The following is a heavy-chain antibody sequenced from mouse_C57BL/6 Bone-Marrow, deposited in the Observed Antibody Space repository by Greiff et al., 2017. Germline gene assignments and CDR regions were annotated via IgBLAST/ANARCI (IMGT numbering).Heavy chain of an antibody. Sequence: EVQGVESGGGLVQPKGSLKLSCAASGFTFNTYAMHWVRQAPGKGLEWVARIRSKSSNYATYYADSVKDRFTISRDDSQSMLYLQMNNLKTEDTARYYCVGEGYYGSSWYFDVWGTGTTVTVSS. CDR1: GFTFNTYA. CDR3: VGEGYYGSSWYFDV. CDR2: IRSKSSNYAT. J-gene: IGHJ1*03. V-gene: IGHV10-3*01. D-gene: IGHD1-1*01.